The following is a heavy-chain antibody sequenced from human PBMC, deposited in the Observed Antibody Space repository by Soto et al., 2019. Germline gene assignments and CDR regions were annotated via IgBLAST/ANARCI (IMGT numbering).Heavy chain of an antibody. D-gene: IGHD6-19*01. V-gene: IGHV4-59*01. CDR2: IYYSGST. J-gene: IGHJ4*02. Sequence: SETLSLTCTVSGDTISSYFWTWIRQPPGKGLEWIGSIYYSGSTSYNPSLKSRVTLSVDTSKKQFSLKLSSVTAADTALYYCARDTGWPRALDYWGQGTLVTVSS. CDR1: GDTISSYF. CDR3: ARDTGWPRALDY.